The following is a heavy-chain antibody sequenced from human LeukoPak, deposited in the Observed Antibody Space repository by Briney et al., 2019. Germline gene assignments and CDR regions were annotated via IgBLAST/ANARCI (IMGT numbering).Heavy chain of an antibody. J-gene: IGHJ5*02. CDR2: INPGDSDT. CDR1: GYSFTSFW. CDR3: ARRRDAGGFNWFDR. D-gene: IGHD3-10*01. Sequence: GESLKISCQGSGYSFTSFWIVWMRQMPGKGLEWMGIINPGDSDTKYSPSFEGQVAVSVDKSINTAYLQWSTLKASDSAMYYCARRRDAGGFNWFDRWGQGTLVTVSS. V-gene: IGHV5-51*01.